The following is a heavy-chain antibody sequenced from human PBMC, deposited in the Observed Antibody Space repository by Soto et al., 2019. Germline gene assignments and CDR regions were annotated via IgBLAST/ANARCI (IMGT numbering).Heavy chain of an antibody. CDR2: IYYSGST. CDR3: ARANYYGSGRTSWFDP. V-gene: IGHV4-31*03. J-gene: IGHJ5*02. Sequence: SETLSLTCTVSGGSISSGGYYWSWIRQHPGKGLEWIGYIYYSGSTYYNPSLKIRVTISVDTSKNQFSLKLSSVTAADTAVYYCARANYYGSGRTSWFDPWGQGTLVTVSS. D-gene: IGHD3-10*01. CDR1: GGSISSGGYY.